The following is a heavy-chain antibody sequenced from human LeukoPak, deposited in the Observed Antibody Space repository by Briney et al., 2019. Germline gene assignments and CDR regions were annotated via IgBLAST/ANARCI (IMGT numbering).Heavy chain of an antibody. J-gene: IGHJ5*02. D-gene: IGHD1-1*01. CDR2: IYYSGST. CDR1: GGSISSSSYY. CDR3: ARFSGTSKGDWFDP. V-gene: IGHV4-39*01. Sequence: SETLSLTCTVSGGSISSSSYYWGWIRQPPGKGLGWIGSIYYSGSTYYNPSLKSRVTISVDTSKNQFSLKLSSVTAADTAVYYCARFSGTSKGDWFDPWGQGTLVTVSS.